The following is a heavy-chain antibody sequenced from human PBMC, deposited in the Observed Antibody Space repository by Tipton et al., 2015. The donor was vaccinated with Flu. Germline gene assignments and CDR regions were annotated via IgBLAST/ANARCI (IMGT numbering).Heavy chain of an antibody. J-gene: IGHJ6*02. CDR1: GYPVSSAFY. CDR2: LYPSAST. Sequence: TLSLTCVVSGYPVSSAFYWGWIRQSPGKGLEWIGSLYPSASTYYNPSLKSRVTMSVDVSRSHFPLELRYVTAEDTAVYYCASGRTQNLDYTYFGMDVWGQGTTVTVSS. D-gene: IGHD1-14*01. V-gene: IGHV4-38-2*01. CDR3: ASGRTQNLDYTYFGMDV.